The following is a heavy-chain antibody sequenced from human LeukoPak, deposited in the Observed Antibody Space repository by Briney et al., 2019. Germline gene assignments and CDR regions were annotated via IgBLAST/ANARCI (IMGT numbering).Heavy chain of an antibody. J-gene: IGHJ4*02. Sequence: GGSLRLSCAASGFIFNDYYMSWIRQAPGKGLEWLSYISRTGNTIYYRDSVKGRFTISRDNANNLLHLQMDNLRAEDTAVYYCARDLGSSTVTTAFNYWGQGTLVTVSS. CDR1: GFIFNDYY. D-gene: IGHD4-17*01. CDR3: ARDLGSSTVTTAFNY. V-gene: IGHV3-11*01. CDR2: ISRTGNTI.